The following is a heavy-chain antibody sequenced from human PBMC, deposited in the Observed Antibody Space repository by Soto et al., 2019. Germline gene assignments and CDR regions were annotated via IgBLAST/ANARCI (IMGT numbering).Heavy chain of an antibody. CDR2: SYYSGTT. Sequence: QVQLQESGPGLVKPSQTLSLTCTVSGGSVSSGGYYWSWIRQHPGTGLEWIGYSYYSGTTCFTPSLKSRASISLDTSKNEFSLKLTSVTAADTAVYYCARRALPQCINGVCYKDGFWDYWGQGALVTVSS. V-gene: IGHV4-31*03. CDR1: GGSVSSGGYY. J-gene: IGHJ4*02. CDR3: ARRALPQCINGVCYKDGFWDY. D-gene: IGHD2-8*01.